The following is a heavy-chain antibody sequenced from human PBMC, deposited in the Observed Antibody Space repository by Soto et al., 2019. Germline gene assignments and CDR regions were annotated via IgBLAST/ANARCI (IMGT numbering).Heavy chain of an antibody. D-gene: IGHD5-18*01. Sequence: SETLSLTCTVSGGSISSYYWSWIRQPPGKGLEWIGYIYYSGSTNYNPSLKSRVTISVDTSKNQFSLKLSSVTAADTAVYYCARGAYSYGYLFDYWGQGTLVTVSS. V-gene: IGHV4-59*01. CDR1: GGSISSYY. J-gene: IGHJ4*02. CDR3: ARGAYSYGYLFDY. CDR2: IYYSGST.